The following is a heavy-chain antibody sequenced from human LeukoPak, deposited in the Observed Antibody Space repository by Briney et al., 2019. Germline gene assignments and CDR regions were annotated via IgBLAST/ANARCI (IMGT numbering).Heavy chain of an antibody. J-gene: IGHJ4*02. CDR1: GFSFSNYG. V-gene: IGHV3-30*03. Sequence: GNSLRLSCSVSGFSFSNYGMHWVRQAPGKGLEWVSLISYDGHTKNYVDSVKGRFAVSRDSSQNTLYLQMNSLTTEDTAVYYCARDGPSVGIDFWGQGALVTVSS. CDR2: ISYDGHTK. D-gene: IGHD7-27*01. CDR3: ARDGPSVGIDF.